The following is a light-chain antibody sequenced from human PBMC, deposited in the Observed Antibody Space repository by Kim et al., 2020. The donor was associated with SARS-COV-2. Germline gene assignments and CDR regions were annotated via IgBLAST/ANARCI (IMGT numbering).Light chain of an antibody. CDR3: NSRDSSGNPFV. Sequence: SSELTQDPAVSVALGQTVRITCQGDSLRSYYASWYQQKPGQAPVLVIYGKNNRPSGIPDRFSGSSSGNTASLTITGAQAEDEADYYCNSRDSSGNPFVFGTGNKVTVL. CDR1: SLRSYY. CDR2: GKN. V-gene: IGLV3-19*01. J-gene: IGLJ1*01.